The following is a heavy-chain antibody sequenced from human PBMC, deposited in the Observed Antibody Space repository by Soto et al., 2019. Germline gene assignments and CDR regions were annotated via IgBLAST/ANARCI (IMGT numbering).Heavy chain of an antibody. D-gene: IGHD5-12*01. J-gene: IGHJ4*02. CDR1: GGSISSGGYY. CDR3: AREIVATTADPYYFDY. V-gene: IGHV4-31*03. Sequence: QVQLQESGPGLVKPSQTLSLTCTVSGGSISSGGYYWSWIRQHPGKGLEWIGYIYYSGSTYYNPSLKGRVTISGDTSKNQFSLKLSSVTAADTAVYYCAREIVATTADPYYFDYWGQGTLVTVSS. CDR2: IYYSGST.